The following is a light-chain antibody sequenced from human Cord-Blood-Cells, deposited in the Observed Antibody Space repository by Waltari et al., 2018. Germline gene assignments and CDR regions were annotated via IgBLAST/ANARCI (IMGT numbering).Light chain of an antibody. V-gene: IGLV2-11*01. Sequence: QSALTQPRRVSGSPGQSVTIPCTGTSSDVGGYNYVSWYQQHPGKAPKLMIYDVSKRPSGVPDRFSGSKSGNTASLTISGLQAEDEADYYCCSYAGSYTLFGGGTKLTVL. CDR1: SSDVGGYNY. J-gene: IGLJ2*01. CDR3: CSYAGSYTL. CDR2: DVS.